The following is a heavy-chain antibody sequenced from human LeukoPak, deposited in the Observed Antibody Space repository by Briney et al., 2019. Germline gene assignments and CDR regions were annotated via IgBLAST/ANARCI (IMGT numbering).Heavy chain of an antibody. CDR1: GGSISSYY. D-gene: IGHD1-20*01. J-gene: IGHJ4*02. CDR3: ARHRYNWNDVH. Sequence: PSETLSLTCTVSGGSISSYYWSWIRQPPGKGLEWIGYIYYSGSTNYNPSLKSRVTISVDTSKNQFSLKLSSVTAADTAVYYCARHRYNWNDVHWGQGTLVTVSS. CDR2: IYYSGST. V-gene: IGHV4-59*01.